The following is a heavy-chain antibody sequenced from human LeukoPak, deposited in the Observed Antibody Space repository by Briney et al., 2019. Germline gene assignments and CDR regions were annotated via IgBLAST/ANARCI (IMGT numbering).Heavy chain of an antibody. V-gene: IGHV3-7*01. CDR1: GFTFSSYW. Sequence: GGSLRLSCAASGFTFSSYWMSWVRQAPGKGLEWVANIKQDGSEKYYVDSVKGRSTISRDNAKNSLYLQMNSLRTEDTAVYYCARGRAYYDFWSGYYYWGQGTLVTVSS. CDR2: IKQDGSEK. CDR3: ARGRAYYDFWSGYYY. J-gene: IGHJ4*02. D-gene: IGHD3-3*01.